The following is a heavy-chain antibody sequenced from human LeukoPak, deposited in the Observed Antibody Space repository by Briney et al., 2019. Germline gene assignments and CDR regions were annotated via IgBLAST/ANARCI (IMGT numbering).Heavy chain of an antibody. CDR3: ARSAVRYYFDY. CDR1: GFTVSSNY. CDR2: IYTGGGT. V-gene: IGHV3-53*01. D-gene: IGHD3-10*01. Sequence: GGSLRLSCAASGFTVSSNYMGWVRQAPGKGLEWVSVIYTGGGTYYADSVKGRFTISRDNSKNTLYLQMNSLRAEDTAVYYCARSAVRYYFDYWGQGTLVTVSS. J-gene: IGHJ4*02.